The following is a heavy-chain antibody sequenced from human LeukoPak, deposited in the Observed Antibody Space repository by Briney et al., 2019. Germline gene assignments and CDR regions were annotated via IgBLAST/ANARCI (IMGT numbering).Heavy chain of an antibody. CDR3: AREAAVTTGGDWFDP. V-gene: IGHV3-48*03. Sequence: PGGSLRLSCAASGITFSSYAMHWVRQAPGKGLEWVSYISSSGSTIYYADSVKGRFTISRDNAKNSLYLQMNSLRAEDTAVYYCAREAAVTTGGDWFDPWGQGTLVTVSS. D-gene: IGHD4-17*01. J-gene: IGHJ5*02. CDR1: GITFSSYA. CDR2: ISSSGSTI.